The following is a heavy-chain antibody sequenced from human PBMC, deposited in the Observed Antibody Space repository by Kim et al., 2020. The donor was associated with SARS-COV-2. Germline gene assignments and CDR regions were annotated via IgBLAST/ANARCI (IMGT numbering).Heavy chain of an antibody. J-gene: IGHJ5*02. CDR2: IIPIFGTA. V-gene: IGHV1-69*13. D-gene: IGHD6-13*01. CDR1: GGTFSSYA. CDR3: ATVGRSSSWYNWFDP. Sequence: SVKVSCKASGGTFSSYAISWVRQAPGQGLEWMGGIIPIFGTANYAQKFQGRVTITADESTSTAYMELSSLRSEDTAVYYCATVGRSSSWYNWFDPWGQGTLVTVSS.